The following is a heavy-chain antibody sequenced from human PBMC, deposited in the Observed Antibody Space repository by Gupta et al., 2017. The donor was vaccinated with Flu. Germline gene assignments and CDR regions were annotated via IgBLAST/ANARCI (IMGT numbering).Heavy chain of an antibody. D-gene: IGHD2-2*01. Sequence: VRQAPGKGLEWVGRIKSKREGETIDYAAPVKGRFTISKDASMGTLYLRMDSLKTEDTAVYYCTTPRYCTSTSCGSIDYWGQGTLVTVSS. CDR2: IKSKREGETI. CDR3: TTPRYCTSTSCGSIDY. J-gene: IGHJ4*02. V-gene: IGHV3-15*01.